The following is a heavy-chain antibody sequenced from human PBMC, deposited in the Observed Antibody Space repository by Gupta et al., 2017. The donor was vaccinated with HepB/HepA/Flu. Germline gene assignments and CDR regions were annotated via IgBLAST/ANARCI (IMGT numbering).Heavy chain of an antibody. CDR2: ISFDGSET. V-gene: IGHV3-33*01. Sequence: QVKMVASGGGVVQPGRSLGLSCAVSGFSLGGYGMHWVRQTPGKGLEWVAVISFDGSETYYADSVKGRFTISRSNSMNTLYLQMNDLRAEDTALYYCVRDLSLGTTFPWFDSWGQGTLVTVS. D-gene: IGHD1-7*01. CDR3: VRDLSLGTTFPWFDS. CDR1: GFSLGGYG. J-gene: IGHJ5*01.